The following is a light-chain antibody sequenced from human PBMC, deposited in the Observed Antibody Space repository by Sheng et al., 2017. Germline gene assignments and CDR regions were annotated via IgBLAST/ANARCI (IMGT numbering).Light chain of an antibody. CDR3: QQYGGSRT. V-gene: IGKV3-20*01. J-gene: IGKJ1*01. CDR1: QSVSSSY. Sequence: EIVLTQSPGTLSLSPGERATLSCRASQSVSSSYLAWYQQKPGQAPRLLIYGASTRATGIPARFSGSGSATEFTLTISRLEPEDFAVYYCQQYGGSRTFGQGTKVEIK. CDR2: GAS.